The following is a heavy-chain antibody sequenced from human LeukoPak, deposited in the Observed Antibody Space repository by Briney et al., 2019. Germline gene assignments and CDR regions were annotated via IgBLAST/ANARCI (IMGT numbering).Heavy chain of an antibody. D-gene: IGHD3-9*01. CDR1: GGTFSSYA. CDR2: ISAYNGNT. Sequence: ASVKVSCKASGGTFSSYAISWVRQAPGQGLEWMGWISAYNGNTNYAQKLQGRVTMTTDTSTSTAYMELRSLRSDDTAVYYCARNDILTGYPDIWGQGTLVTVSS. CDR3: ARNDILTGYPDI. J-gene: IGHJ4*02. V-gene: IGHV1-18*01.